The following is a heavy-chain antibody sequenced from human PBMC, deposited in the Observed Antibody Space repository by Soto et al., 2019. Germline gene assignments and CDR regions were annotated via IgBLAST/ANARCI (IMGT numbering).Heavy chain of an antibody. CDR3: AKDQDVFYF. CDR2: ISSSSTI. CDR1: GFTFSSYS. J-gene: IGHJ3*01. Sequence: RRSLRLSCAASGFTFSSYSKNWVRQAPGKGLEWVSYISSSSTIYYADSVKGRFTISRDNAKNSLYLQMNSLRAEDTSVYYCAKDQDVFYFWAQGTIVTVSS. V-gene: IGHV3-48*01.